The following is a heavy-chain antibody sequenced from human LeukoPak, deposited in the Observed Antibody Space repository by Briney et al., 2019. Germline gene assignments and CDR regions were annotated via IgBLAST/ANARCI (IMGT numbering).Heavy chain of an antibody. D-gene: IGHD3-22*01. CDR3: AARYYYDSSGYGWFDP. CDR1: GGSISSGDYS. Sequence: SETLSLTCAVSGGSISSGDYSWSWIRQPPGKGLEWIGNIYYSGSTYYNPSLKRRVNISVDTSKTQFSLKLSSVTAADTAVYYCAARYYYDSSGYGWFDPWGQGTLVTVSS. J-gene: IGHJ5*02. V-gene: IGHV4-30-4*07. CDR2: IYYSGST.